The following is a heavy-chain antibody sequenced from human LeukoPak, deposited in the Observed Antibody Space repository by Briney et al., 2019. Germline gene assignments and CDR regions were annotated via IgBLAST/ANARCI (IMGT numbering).Heavy chain of an antibody. J-gene: IGHJ4*02. Sequence: SDTQSLTCALYGGSFSVYYCSCIRQPPGKGLEWIGEINHSGSTNYNPSLKSRVTISVDTSKNQFSLKLSSVTAADTAVYYCARDPVVGATPYYFDYWGQGTLVTVSS. V-gene: IGHV4-34*01. CDR1: GGSFSVYY. CDR2: INHSGST. CDR3: ARDPVVGATPYYFDY. D-gene: IGHD1-26*01.